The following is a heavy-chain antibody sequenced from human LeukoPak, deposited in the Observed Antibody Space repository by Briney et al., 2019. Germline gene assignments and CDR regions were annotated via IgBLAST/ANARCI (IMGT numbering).Heavy chain of an antibody. D-gene: IGHD2/OR15-2a*01. CDR2: VSGSGAIA. CDR3: AKDFYDTAGYDPIRPPLFDS. CDR1: GFTFKNFA. V-gene: IGHV3-23*01. J-gene: IGHJ4*02. Sequence: GGSLRLSCVVSGFTFKNFAMTWVRQTPGKGLQWVSSVSGSGAIAHHADSVNGRFSISRDNSKSTIYLQMNSLRAEDTALYYCAKDFYDTAGYDPIRPPLFDSWGQGTLVTVPS.